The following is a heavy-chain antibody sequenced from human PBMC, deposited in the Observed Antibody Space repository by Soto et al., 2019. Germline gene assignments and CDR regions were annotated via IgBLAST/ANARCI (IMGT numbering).Heavy chain of an antibody. D-gene: IGHD2-15*01. V-gene: IGHV3-30-3*01. CDR3: ARAGCDGGRCYTLVGLRYGMDV. Sequence: QVQLVESGGGVVQPGRSLRLSCAASGFTFSSYDMHWVRQAPGKGLEWVAVISYDGNNKYYADSVKGRFTISRDNSKNTLYLQMNSLRAEDTAVYYCARAGCDGGRCYTLVGLRYGMDVWGQGTTVTVSS. CDR2: ISYDGNNK. J-gene: IGHJ6*02. CDR1: GFTFSSYD.